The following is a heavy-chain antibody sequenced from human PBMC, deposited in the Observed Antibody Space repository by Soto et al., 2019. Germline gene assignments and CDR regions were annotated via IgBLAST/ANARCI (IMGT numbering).Heavy chain of an antibody. D-gene: IGHD6-19*01. V-gene: IGHV3-33*01. J-gene: IGHJ6*02. CDR3: ARGGALIAVAGTYYYYGMDV. Sequence: GGSMRLSCAASGCTCSSYGRHWVRQDTGKGLEGVTVIWYDGSNKYYADSEKGRFTISRDNSKNTLYLQMNSLRAEDTAVYYCARGGALIAVAGTYYYYGMDVWGQGTTVTVSS. CDR1: GCTCSSYG. CDR2: IWYDGSNK.